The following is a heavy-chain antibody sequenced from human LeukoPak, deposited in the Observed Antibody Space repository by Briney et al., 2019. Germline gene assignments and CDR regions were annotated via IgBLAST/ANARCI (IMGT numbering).Heavy chain of an antibody. D-gene: IGHD4-11*01. V-gene: IGHV4-34*01. CDR1: GGSFSGYY. J-gene: IGHJ4*02. Sequence: SETLSLTCAVYGGSFSGYYWSWIRQPPGKGLEWIGEINHSGSTNYNPSLKSRVTISVDTSKNQFSLKLSSVTAADTAVYYCAREPTTVSPPGWGQGTLVTVSS. CDR3: AREPTTVSPPG. CDR2: INHSGST.